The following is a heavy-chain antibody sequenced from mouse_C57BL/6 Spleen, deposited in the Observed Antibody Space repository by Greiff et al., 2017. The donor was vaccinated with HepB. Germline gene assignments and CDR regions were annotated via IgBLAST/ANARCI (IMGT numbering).Heavy chain of an antibody. V-gene: IGHV14-3*01. D-gene: IGHD1-1*01. J-gene: IGHJ4*01. CDR1: GFNIKNTY. Sequence: VQLQQSVAELVRPGASVKLSCTASGFNIKNTYMHWVKQRPEQGLEWIGRIDPANGNTKYAPKFQGKATITADTSSNTAYLQLSSLTSEDTAIYYCELITTVVASSVMDYWGQGTSVTVSS. CDR2: IDPANGNT. CDR3: ELITTVVASSVMDY.